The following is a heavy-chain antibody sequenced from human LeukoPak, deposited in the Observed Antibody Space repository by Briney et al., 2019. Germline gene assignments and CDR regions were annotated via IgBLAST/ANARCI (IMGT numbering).Heavy chain of an antibody. V-gene: IGHV7-4-1*01. D-gene: IGHD3-16*02. J-gene: IGHJ4*02. CDR2: IHPSTGNP. Sequence: GASVKVSCKASGYTFTNYAMNWVRQAPGQGLEWMGWIHPSTGNPTYAQGFTGRFVFSLDTSVSTTYLQIGSLKAEDTAVYYCARAYQRLGELSLPNYWGQGTLVTVSS. CDR1: GYTFTNYA. CDR3: ARAYQRLGELSLPNY.